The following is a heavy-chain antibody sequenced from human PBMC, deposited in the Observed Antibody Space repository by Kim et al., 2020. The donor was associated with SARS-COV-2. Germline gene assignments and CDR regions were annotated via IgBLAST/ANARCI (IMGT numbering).Heavy chain of an antibody. J-gene: IGHJ5*02. CDR3: ARDEPSAKAGNYFDT. CDR1: RDNVSSSYYA. Sequence: SETLSLTCVISRDNVSSSYYAWNWIRQSPSRGLEWLGRTHYRSKWFNDYAESVESRITINADTSKNQLTLQLTSVTPEDTAVYYCARDEPSAKAGNYFDTWGQGTLVTVSS. V-gene: IGHV6-1*01. CDR2: THYRSKWFN. D-gene: IGHD1-7*01.